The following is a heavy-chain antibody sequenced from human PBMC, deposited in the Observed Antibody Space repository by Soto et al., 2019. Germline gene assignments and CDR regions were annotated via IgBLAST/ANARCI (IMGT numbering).Heavy chain of an antibody. Sequence: ASVKVSCKASGYTFTSYDINWVRQATGQGLEWMGWMNPNSGNTGYAQKFQGRVTMTRDTSISTAYMELSSLRSEDTAVYYCARVNRHRLGPLAYWGQGTLVTVSS. V-gene: IGHV1-8*01. CDR3: ARVNRHRLGPLAY. D-gene: IGHD6-25*01. J-gene: IGHJ4*02. CDR1: GYTFTSYD. CDR2: MNPNSGNT.